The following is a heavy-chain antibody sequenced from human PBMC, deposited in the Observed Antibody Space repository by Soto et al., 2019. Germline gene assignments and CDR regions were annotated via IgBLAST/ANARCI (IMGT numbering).Heavy chain of an antibody. V-gene: IGHV4-59*01. D-gene: IGHD4-17*01. CDR2: IYYSGST. Sequence: SETLSLTCTVSGGSISSYYWSWIRQPPGKGLEWIGYIYYSGSTNYNPSLKSRVTISVDTSKNQFSLKLSSVTAADTAVYYCARSVYGDSPDYWGQGXLVTVYS. CDR3: ARSVYGDSPDY. CDR1: GGSISSYY. J-gene: IGHJ4*02.